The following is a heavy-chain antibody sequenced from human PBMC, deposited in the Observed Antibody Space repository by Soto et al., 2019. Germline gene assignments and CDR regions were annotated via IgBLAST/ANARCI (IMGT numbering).Heavy chain of an antibody. D-gene: IGHD3-10*01. J-gene: IGHJ4*02. CDR1: GGSISSYY. CDR3: ARGYPGGRMVRGVTGGYDY. V-gene: IGHV4-59*01. CDR2: IYYSGST. Sequence: SETLSLTCTVSGGSISSYYWSWIRQPPGKGLEWIGYIYYSGSTNYNPSLKSRVTISVETSKNPFSLKLSSVTAADTAVYYCARGYPGGRMVRGVTGGYDYWGQGTLVTVSS.